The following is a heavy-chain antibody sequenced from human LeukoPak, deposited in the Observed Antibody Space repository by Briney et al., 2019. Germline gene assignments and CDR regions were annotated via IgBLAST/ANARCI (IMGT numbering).Heavy chain of an antibody. V-gene: IGHV3-48*01. CDR2: ISSSSSTI. J-gene: IGHJ4*02. D-gene: IGHD3-22*01. CDR1: GFTFSSYS. CDR3: ARLDYYDSSARDY. Sequence: PGGSLRLPCAASGFTFSSYSMNWVRQAPGKGLEWVSYISSSSSTIYYADSVKGRFTISRDNAKNPLYLQMNSLRAEDTAVYYCARLDYYDSSARDYWGQGTLVTVSS.